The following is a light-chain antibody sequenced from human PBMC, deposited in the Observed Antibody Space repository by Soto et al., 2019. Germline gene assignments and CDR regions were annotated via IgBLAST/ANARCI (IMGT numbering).Light chain of an antibody. CDR3: QQYNNWPPT. J-gene: IGKJ5*01. Sequence: EIVMTQSPSTLSMSLGERATLSCRASQSVGSNLAWYQQRPGQAPRLLIYAASTRATGLPARFSGSGSGTEFTLTISSLQSEDFAVYYCQQYNNWPPTFGQGTRLEIK. CDR1: QSVGSN. V-gene: IGKV3-15*01. CDR2: AAS.